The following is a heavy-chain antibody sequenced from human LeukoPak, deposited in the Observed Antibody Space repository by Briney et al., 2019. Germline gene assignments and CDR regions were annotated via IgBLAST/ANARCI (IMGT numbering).Heavy chain of an antibody. CDR3: ARGGVGATPFDY. CDR2: INHSGST. J-gene: IGHJ4*02. CDR1: GGSFSGYY. Sequence: SETLSLTCAVYGGSFSGYYWSWIRQPPGKGLEWIGEINHSGSTNYNPSLKSRVTISVDTSKNQFSLKLSSVTAADTAVYYCARGGVGATPFDYRGQGTLVTVSS. V-gene: IGHV4-34*01. D-gene: IGHD1-26*01.